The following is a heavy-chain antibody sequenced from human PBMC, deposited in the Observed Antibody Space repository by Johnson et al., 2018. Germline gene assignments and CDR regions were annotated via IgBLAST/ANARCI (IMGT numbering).Heavy chain of an antibody. Sequence: VQLVQSGGGLVQPGGSXRLSCEATGLSFSSYSLNWVRQAPGKGLEWISYISSSSRTIYYADSVKGRFTISRDDAKNSLYLQMNSLRAEDTAVYYCARVTTDFYDSSGYGFRHWGQGTLVTVSS. J-gene: IGHJ1*01. CDR3: ARVTTDFYDSSGYGFRH. D-gene: IGHD3-22*01. CDR2: ISSSSRTI. V-gene: IGHV3-48*01. CDR1: GLSFSSYS.